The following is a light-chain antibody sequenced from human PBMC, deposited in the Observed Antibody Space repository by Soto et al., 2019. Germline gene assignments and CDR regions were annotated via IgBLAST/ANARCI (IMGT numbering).Light chain of an antibody. CDR2: DVS. Sequence: DIQMTQSPSTLSGSVGDRVTITCRASQTISSWLAWYQQKPGKAPKLLIYDVSSLESGVPPRFSGSGSGTDFTLTISGLQSEDFGVYYCQHYNRWPLTFGGGTKVDIK. CDR3: QHYNRWPLT. V-gene: IGKV1-5*01. CDR1: QTISSW. J-gene: IGKJ4*01.